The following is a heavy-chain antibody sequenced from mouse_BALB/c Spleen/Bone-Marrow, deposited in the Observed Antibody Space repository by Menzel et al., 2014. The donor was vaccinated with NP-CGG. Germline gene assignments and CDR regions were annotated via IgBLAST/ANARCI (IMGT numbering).Heavy chain of an antibody. Sequence: EVKVVDSGGGLVQPGGSLRLSCATSGFTFTDYYMSWVRQPPGKALEWLGFIRNKANGYTTEYSASVKGRFTISRDNSQSILYLQMNTLRAEDSATYYCARDTNYGSFYWYFDVWGAGTTVTVSS. CDR1: GFTFTDYY. V-gene: IGHV7-3*02. CDR2: IRNKANGYTT. D-gene: IGHD1-1*01. CDR3: ARDTNYGSFYWYFDV. J-gene: IGHJ1*01.